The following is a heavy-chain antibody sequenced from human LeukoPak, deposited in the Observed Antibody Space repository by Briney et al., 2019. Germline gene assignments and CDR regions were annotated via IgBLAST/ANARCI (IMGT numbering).Heavy chain of an antibody. CDR3: AKDSYQSWRYFDWLSTNWFDP. Sequence: GGSLRLSCAASGFTFSSYGMHWVRQAPGKGLEWMAFVRFDGSDKYYADSVKGRFTISRDNSKNTLYLQMNSLRAEDTAVYYCAKDSYQSWRYFDWLSTNWFDPWGQGTLVTVSS. V-gene: IGHV3-30*02. CDR1: GFTFSSYG. D-gene: IGHD3-9*01. CDR2: VRFDGSDK. J-gene: IGHJ5*02.